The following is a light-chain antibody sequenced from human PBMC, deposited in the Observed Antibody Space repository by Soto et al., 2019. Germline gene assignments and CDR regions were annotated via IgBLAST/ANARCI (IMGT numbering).Light chain of an antibody. CDR1: SNYNL. CDR3: CSYPGSSILYV. CDR2: EVS. J-gene: IGLJ1*01. Sequence: QSALTQPASVSGSPGQSITISCTGTSNYNLVSWYQQHPGKAPELVIYEVSERPSGVSNRFSGSKSGNTASLTISGLQAEDEADYYCCSYPGSSILYVFGTGTKLTVL. V-gene: IGLV2-23*02.